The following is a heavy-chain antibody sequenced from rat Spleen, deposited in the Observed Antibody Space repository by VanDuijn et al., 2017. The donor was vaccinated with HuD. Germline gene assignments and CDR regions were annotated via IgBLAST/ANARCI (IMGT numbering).Heavy chain of an antibody. J-gene: IGHJ3*01. V-gene: IGHV5-31*01. CDR3: TRDLYLGFTY. Sequence: EVQLVESGGGLVQPGRSLKLSCVASGFTFNNYWMTWIRQAPGKGLEWVASITNTGGSTYYLDSVKGRFTISRDNAQSTLYLQMHSLRSEDTATYYCTRDLYLGFTYWGQGTLVTVSS. CDR2: ITNTGGST. D-gene: IGHD2-1*01. CDR1: GFTFNNYW.